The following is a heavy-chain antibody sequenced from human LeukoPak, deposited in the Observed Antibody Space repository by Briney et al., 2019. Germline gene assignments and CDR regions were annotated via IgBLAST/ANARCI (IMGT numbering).Heavy chain of an antibody. CDR3: VGVRYNYGLSAY. J-gene: IGHJ4*02. D-gene: IGHD5-24*01. CDR1: GFTFSSYW. CDR2: INGGSAGST. V-gene: IGHV3-23*01. Sequence: PGGSLRLSCAASGFTFSSYWMSWVRQAPGTRLEWVSSINGGSAGSTSYADPVRGRSTISRDNSKNTLYLQVNNLRADDTAIYYCVGVRYNYGLSAYWGQGTLVIVSS.